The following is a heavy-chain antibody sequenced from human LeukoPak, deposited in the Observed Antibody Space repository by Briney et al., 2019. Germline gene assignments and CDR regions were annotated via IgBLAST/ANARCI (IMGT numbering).Heavy chain of an antibody. D-gene: IGHD6-13*01. Sequence: GGSLRLSCAASGFTFSIYWMSWVRQAPGKGLEWVANIEQDGSDKYYVDSVKGRFTISRDNAKNSLSLQMNSLRAEDTAVYYCARAHSSNFYSWLYWGQGTLVTVSA. V-gene: IGHV3-7*04. CDR1: GFTFSIYW. CDR2: IEQDGSDK. J-gene: IGHJ4*02. CDR3: ARAHSSNFYSWLY.